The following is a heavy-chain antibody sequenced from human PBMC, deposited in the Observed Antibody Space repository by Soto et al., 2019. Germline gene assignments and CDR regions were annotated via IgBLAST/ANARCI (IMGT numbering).Heavy chain of an antibody. J-gene: IGHJ6*03. CDR3: ARESGGATATLDYYYFYMDV. D-gene: IGHD5-12*01. Sequence: QVQLVQSGAEVKKPGASVTVSCRSSGDTFNAYYIHWVRQATGQGLEWMGWINTNSGVTKYAQKFQGWVSMTRDTSITTVYMQLSRLRSDDTAVYYCARESGGATATLDYYYFYMDVWGTGTTVTVSS. V-gene: IGHV1-2*04. CDR2: INTNSGVT. CDR1: GDTFNAYY.